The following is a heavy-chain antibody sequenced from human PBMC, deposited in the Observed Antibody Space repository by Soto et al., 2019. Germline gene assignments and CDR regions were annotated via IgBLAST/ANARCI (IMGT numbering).Heavy chain of an antibody. V-gene: IGHV1-46*01. CDR2: VNPSGGSA. CDR3: AREENCRGGTCYSEYFHH. CDR1: GYIFTAYS. Sequence: GASVKVSCKTSGYIFTAYSMHWVRQAPGQGLEWMGVVNPSGGSAHYAQSFESRVTLTRDTSTSTFYMELSSLRSEDTAVYYCAREENCRGGTCYSEYFHHWGQGTLVTVSS. D-gene: IGHD2-15*01. J-gene: IGHJ1*01.